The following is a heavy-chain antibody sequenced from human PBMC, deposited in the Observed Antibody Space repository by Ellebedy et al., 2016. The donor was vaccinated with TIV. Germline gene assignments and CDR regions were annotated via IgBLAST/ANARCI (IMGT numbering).Heavy chain of an antibody. J-gene: IGHJ4*02. CDR3: AREHWGQWLPPDY. Sequence: GESLKISXVASGFNLGDYAMSWVRQAPGKGLEWVSDISLSGGAANYAASVKGRFTISRDNANQSLYLQMNSLRVEDTALYYCAREHWGQWLPPDYWGQGTLVTVSS. CDR2: ISLSGGAA. V-gene: IGHV3-20*04. CDR1: GFNLGDYA. D-gene: IGHD6-19*01.